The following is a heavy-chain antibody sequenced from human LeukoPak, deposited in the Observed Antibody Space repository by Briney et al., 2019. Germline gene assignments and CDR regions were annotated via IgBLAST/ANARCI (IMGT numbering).Heavy chain of an antibody. CDR3: VPLNWNPPGDFDR. Sequence: GGSLRLSCAASGFTFSNYWMNWVRQAPGKGLEWVANIKEDGSDKYYVDSVKGRFSISKDNAKNSLYLQMNSLRVEDTAVYYCVPLNWNPPGDFDRWGQGTLVTVSS. CDR2: IKEDGSDK. J-gene: IGHJ4*02. D-gene: IGHD1-20*01. CDR1: GFTFSNYW. V-gene: IGHV3-7*01.